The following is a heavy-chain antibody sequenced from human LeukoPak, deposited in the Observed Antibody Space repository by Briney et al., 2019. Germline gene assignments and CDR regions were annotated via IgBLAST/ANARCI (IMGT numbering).Heavy chain of an antibody. CDR3: ARISGGGYWYFDL. D-gene: IGHD2-15*01. CDR2: IYYSGTT. J-gene: IGHJ2*01. Sequence: SETLSLTCTVSGGSISSRYWSWIRQPPGKGLEWIGYIYYSGTTSYIPSLKSRVTISVDTSKNQFSLRLTSVTAADTAVYYCARISGGGYWYFDLWGRGTLVTVSS. V-gene: IGHV4-59*11. CDR1: GGSISSRY.